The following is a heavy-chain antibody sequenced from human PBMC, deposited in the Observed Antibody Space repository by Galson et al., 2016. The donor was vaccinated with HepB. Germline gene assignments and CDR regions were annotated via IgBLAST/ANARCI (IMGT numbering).Heavy chain of an antibody. D-gene: IGHD1-26*01. V-gene: IGHV3-21*04. CDR2: IRGSSSYI. Sequence: SLRLSCAASGFSFSNYNMNWVRQAPGKGLEWVSSIRGSSSYIYYADSVKGRLTISRDNSKNTLYLQMNSLRAEDTAVYYCAKDGRSGYPPSYFAGYYFDYWGQGTLVTVSS. CDR1: GFSFSNYN. J-gene: IGHJ4*02. CDR3: AKDGRSGYPPSYFAGYYFDY.